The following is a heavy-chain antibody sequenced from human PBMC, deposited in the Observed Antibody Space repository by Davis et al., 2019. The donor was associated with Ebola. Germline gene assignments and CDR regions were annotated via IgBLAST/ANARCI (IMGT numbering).Heavy chain of an antibody. CDR3: AKWGQQMVGYYLDY. J-gene: IGHJ4*02. V-gene: IGHV3-30*18. D-gene: IGHD6-13*01. Sequence: GESLKISCAASGFTFSSYGMHWVRQAPGKGLEWVAVISYDGSNKYYADSVKGRFTISRDNSKNTLYLQMNSLRAEDTAVYYCAKWGQQMVGYYLDYWGQGTPVTVSS. CDR1: GFTFSSYG. CDR2: ISYDGSNK.